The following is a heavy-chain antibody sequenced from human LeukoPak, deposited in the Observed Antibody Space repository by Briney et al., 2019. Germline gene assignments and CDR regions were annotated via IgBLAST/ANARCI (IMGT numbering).Heavy chain of an antibody. V-gene: IGHV1-69*01. D-gene: IGHD2-2*01. CDR1: GGTFSSYA. Sequence: ASVKVSCKASGGTFSSYAISWVRQAPGQGLEWMGGIIPIFGTANYAQKFQGRVTITADESTSTAYMELSSLRSEDTAVYYCARSYCSSTSCSRFDYWGQRTLVTVSS. CDR3: ARSYCSSTSCSRFDY. J-gene: IGHJ4*02. CDR2: IIPIFGTA.